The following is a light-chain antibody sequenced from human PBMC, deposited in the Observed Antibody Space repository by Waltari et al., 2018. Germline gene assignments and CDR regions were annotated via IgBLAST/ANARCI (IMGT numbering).Light chain of an antibody. Sequence: QPALTQPASVSGSPGQSITISCTGPSRDVGAFTSVPWYQQHPGKAPKLIIYDVTNRPSGVSSRFSASKFGNMASLTISGLQADDEADYYCSSYSSSSALRVFGGGTKLTVL. V-gene: IGLV2-14*03. CDR2: DVT. CDR1: SRDVGAFTS. CDR3: SSYSSSSALRV. J-gene: IGLJ3*02.